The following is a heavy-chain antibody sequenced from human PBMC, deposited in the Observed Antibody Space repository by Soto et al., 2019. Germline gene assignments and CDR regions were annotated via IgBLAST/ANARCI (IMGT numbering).Heavy chain of an antibody. CDR2: IYYSGST. J-gene: IGHJ5*02. Sequence: SKTLALTCTASGCCISSSYGSWIRQPPGKGLEWIGYIYYSGSTNYNPSLKSRVTISVDTSKNQFSLKLSSVTAADTAVYYCASDQEAAGSSEYHWFDPWGQGTLVTVSS. V-gene: IGHV4-59*01. CDR1: GCCISSSY. D-gene: IGHD3-10*01. CDR3: ASDQEAAGSSEYHWFDP.